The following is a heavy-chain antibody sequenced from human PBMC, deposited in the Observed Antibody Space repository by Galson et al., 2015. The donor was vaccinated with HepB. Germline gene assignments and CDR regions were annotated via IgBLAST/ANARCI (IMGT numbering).Heavy chain of an antibody. Sequence: SLRLSCAASGFTFSSYSMNWVRQAPGKGLEWVSYISSSSSTIYYADSVKGRFTISRDNAKNSLYLQMNSLRDEDTAVYYCARDGYYDYVWGSYRYCDYWGQGTLVTVSS. CDR1: GFTFSSYS. CDR2: ISSSSSTI. CDR3: ARDGYYDYVWGSYRYCDY. V-gene: IGHV3-48*02. D-gene: IGHD3-16*02. J-gene: IGHJ4*02.